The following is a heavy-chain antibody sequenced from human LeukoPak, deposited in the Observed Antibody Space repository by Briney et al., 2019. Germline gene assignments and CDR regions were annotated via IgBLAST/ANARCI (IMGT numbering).Heavy chain of an antibody. J-gene: IGHJ5*02. Sequence: ASVKVSCKTSGYTFNTYDINWVRQALGQGLEWMGRMNPNVGDTDYAPKFRGRVTMTRNASISTAYMELSSLRSEDTAVYYCVRGYNRRLFTNYFDPWGQGSLVTVSS. CDR1: GYTFNTYD. CDR3: VRGYNRRLFTNYFDP. CDR2: MNPNVGDT. D-gene: IGHD1-7*01. V-gene: IGHV1-8*01.